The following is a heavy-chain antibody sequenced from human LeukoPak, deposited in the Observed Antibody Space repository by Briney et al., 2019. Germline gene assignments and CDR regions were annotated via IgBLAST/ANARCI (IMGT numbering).Heavy chain of an antibody. J-gene: IGHJ4*02. V-gene: IGHV3-66*01. CDR2: IYSGGST. Sequence: PGGSLRLSCAASGFTVSGTYMSWVRRAPGKGLEWVSVIYSGGSTYYADSVKGRFTISRDSSQNTVYLQMNSLRAEDTAVYYCARIMTQQMVFDYWGQGTLVTVSS. CDR3: ARIMTQQMVFDY. D-gene: IGHD6-13*01. CDR1: GFTVSGTY.